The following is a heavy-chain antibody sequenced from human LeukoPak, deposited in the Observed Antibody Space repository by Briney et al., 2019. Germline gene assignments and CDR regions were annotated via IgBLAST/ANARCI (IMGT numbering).Heavy chain of an antibody. CDR3: ARDKALWFGEYPENWFDP. CDR1: GGSFSGYY. Sequence: SETLSLTCAVYGGSFSGYYWSWIRQPPGKGLEWIGEINHSGSTNYNPSLKSRVTISVDTSKNQFSLKLSSVTAADTAVYYCARDKALWFGEYPENWFDPWGQGTLVTVSS. J-gene: IGHJ5*02. CDR2: INHSGST. V-gene: IGHV4-34*01. D-gene: IGHD3-10*01.